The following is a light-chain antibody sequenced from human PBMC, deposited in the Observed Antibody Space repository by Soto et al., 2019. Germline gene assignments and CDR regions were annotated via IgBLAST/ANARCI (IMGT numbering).Light chain of an antibody. J-gene: IGKJ5*01. CDR1: QSISSSF. Sequence: PGESGSLSCGASQSISSSFLAWYQQKPGQAPRLLIYGASSRATGIPDRFSGTGSETDFTLTFSRLEPEDFAVYYCQQYDNSPIPFGQGTRLEI. V-gene: IGKV3-20*01. CDR2: GAS. CDR3: QQYDNSPIP.